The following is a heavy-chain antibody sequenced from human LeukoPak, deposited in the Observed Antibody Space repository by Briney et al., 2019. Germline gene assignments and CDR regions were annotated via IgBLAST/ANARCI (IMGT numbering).Heavy chain of an antibody. CDR3: AREAREGPNWGGPEYYYYGMDV. D-gene: IGHD7-27*01. Sequence: ASVKVSCKASGYTFTSYYMHWVRQAPGQGLEWMGIINPSGGSTSYAQKFQGRVTMTRDTSTSTVYMELSSLRSEDTAVYYCAREAREGPNWGGPEYYYYGMDVWGQGTTVTVSS. CDR2: INPSGGST. V-gene: IGHV1-46*01. J-gene: IGHJ6*02. CDR1: GYTFTSYY.